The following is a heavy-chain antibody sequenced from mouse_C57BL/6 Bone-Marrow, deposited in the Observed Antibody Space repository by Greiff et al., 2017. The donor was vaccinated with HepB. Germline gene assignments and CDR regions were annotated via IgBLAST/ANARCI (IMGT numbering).Heavy chain of an antibody. CDR3: ARIYYGKPFDY. V-gene: IGHV5-4*03. Sequence: EVKLMESGGGLVKPGGSLKLSCAASGFTFSSYAMSWVRQTPEKRLEWVATISDGGSYTYYPDNVKGRFTISRDNAKNNLYLQMSHLKSEDTAMYYCARIYYGKPFDYWGQGTTLTVSS. J-gene: IGHJ2*01. CDR2: ISDGGSYT. D-gene: IGHD2-1*01. CDR1: GFTFSSYA.